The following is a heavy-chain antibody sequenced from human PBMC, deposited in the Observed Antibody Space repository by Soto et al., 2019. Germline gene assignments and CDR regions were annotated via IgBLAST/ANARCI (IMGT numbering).Heavy chain of an antibody. V-gene: IGHV1-46*01. CDR1: GYTFTNYY. J-gene: IGHJ5*02. D-gene: IGHD6-6*01. CDR3: ARAYTTSCPGP. Sequence: ASVKVSCKASGYTFTNYYMHWVRQAPGQGLEWMGMINPTGGSTTYAQKFQGRVSMTRDTSTNTVYMELSGLRSEDTAVYYCARAYTTSCPGPWRQGTLVTVSS. CDR2: INPTGGST.